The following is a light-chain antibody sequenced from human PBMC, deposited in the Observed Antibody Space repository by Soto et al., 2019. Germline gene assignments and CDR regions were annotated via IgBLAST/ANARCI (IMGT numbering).Light chain of an antibody. CDR3: CSYTSTSTRV. Sequence: QSVLARPASVSGSPGQSITISCTGTSSDVGDYNYVSWYQQHPGKAPKLIISEVSNRPSGVSNRFSGSKSGNTASLTISGLQAGDEADYYRCSYTSTSTRVFGTGTKVTVL. J-gene: IGLJ1*01. CDR2: EVS. V-gene: IGLV2-14*01. CDR1: SSDVGDYNY.